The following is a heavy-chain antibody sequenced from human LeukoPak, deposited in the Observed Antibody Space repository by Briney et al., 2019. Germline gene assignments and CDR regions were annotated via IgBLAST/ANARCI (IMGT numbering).Heavy chain of an antibody. V-gene: IGHV3-30*04. CDR3: AKGRGGTYDAFDI. CDR1: GFTFSSYA. D-gene: IGHD2-15*01. CDR2: ISYDGSNK. J-gene: IGHJ3*02. Sequence: GGSLRLPCAASGFTFSSYAMHWVRQAPGKGLEWVAVISYDGSNKYYADSVKGRFTISRDNSKNTLYLQMNSLRAEDTAVYYCAKGRGGTYDAFDIWGQGTMVTVSS.